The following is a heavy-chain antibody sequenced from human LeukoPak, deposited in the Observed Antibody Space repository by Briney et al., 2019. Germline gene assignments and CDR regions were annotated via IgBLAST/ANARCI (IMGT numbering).Heavy chain of an antibody. CDR3: ARSGYSYGYGYFQH. Sequence: PSETLSLTCTVSGGSIISYYWSWIRQPPGKGLEWIGSIYYSGSTNYNPSLKSRVTISVDTSKSQFSLKLSSVPAADTAVYYCARSGYSYGYGYFQHWRQGTLVTVSS. CDR2: IYYSGST. D-gene: IGHD5-18*01. CDR1: GGSIISYY. J-gene: IGHJ1*01. V-gene: IGHV4-59*01.